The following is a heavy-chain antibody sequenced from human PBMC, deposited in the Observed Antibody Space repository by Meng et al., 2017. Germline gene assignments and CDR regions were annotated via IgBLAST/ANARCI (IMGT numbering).Heavy chain of an antibody. CDR1: GYTFTSYA. Sequence: ASAKVSCKASGYTFTSYAMHWVRQAPGQRLEWMGWINAGNGNTKYSQKFQGRVTITRDTSASTAYMELSSLRSEDTAVYYCARPPAAAAAPYFDYWGQGTLVTVSS. J-gene: IGHJ4*02. CDR2: INAGNGNT. V-gene: IGHV1-3*01. CDR3: ARPPAAAAAPYFDY. D-gene: IGHD6-13*01.